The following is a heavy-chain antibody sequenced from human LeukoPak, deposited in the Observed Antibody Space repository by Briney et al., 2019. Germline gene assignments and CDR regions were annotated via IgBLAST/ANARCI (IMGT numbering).Heavy chain of an antibody. CDR2: IRTNIENTM. D-gene: IGHD3-22*01. J-gene: IGHJ4*02. V-gene: IGHV3-48*01. CDR3: ARDREAYYDSSGYYFGY. Sequence: GGSLRLSCAASGFTFSDYPMNWVRQAPGKGLEWISNIRTNIENTMFYADSVKGRFTISRDDAKNSLSLQMNSLRAEDTAVYYCARDREAYYDSSGYYFGYWGQGALVTVSS. CDR1: GFTFSDYP.